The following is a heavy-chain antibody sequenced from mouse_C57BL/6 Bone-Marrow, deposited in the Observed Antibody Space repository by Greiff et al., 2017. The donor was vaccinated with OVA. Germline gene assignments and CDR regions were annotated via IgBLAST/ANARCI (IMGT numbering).Heavy chain of an antibody. CDR2: IYPGDGDT. CDR1: GYAFSSSW. J-gene: IGHJ3*01. V-gene: IGHV1-82*01. CDR3: ARLDRFAY. Sequence: VQLQQSGPELVKPGASVKISCKASGYAFSSSWMNWVKQRPGKGLEWIGRIYPGDGDTNYNGKFKGKATLTADKSSSTAYMQLSSLTSEDSAVYCGARLDRFAYWGQGTLVTVSA.